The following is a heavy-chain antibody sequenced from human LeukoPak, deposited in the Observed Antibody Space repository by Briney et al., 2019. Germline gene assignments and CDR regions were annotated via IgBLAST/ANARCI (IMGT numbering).Heavy chain of an antibody. CDR2: IYYSGNT. V-gene: IGHV4-39*01. Sequence: SETLSLTCTVSGVSISSSNSYWGWIRQPPGKGLEWIGSIYYSGNTYYNASVKSRVTISIDSSKNQFSLMLSSVTAADTAVYYCARGRNWFDPWGQGTLVTVSS. CDR3: ARGRNWFDP. CDR1: GVSISSSNSY. J-gene: IGHJ5*02.